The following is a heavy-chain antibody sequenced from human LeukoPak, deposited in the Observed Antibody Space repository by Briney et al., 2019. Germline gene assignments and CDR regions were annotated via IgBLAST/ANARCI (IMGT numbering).Heavy chain of an antibody. Sequence: PSQTLSLTCAISGDSVSSNSAAWNWIRQSPSRGLEWLGRTYYRSKWYNDYAVSVKSRITINPDTSKNQFSLQLNSVTPEDTAVYYCARVTSIAAADYYYYYYLDVWGKGTTVTVSS. D-gene: IGHD6-13*01. CDR1: GDSVSSNSAA. J-gene: IGHJ6*03. CDR2: TYYRSKWYN. V-gene: IGHV6-1*01. CDR3: ARVTSIAAADYYYYYYLDV.